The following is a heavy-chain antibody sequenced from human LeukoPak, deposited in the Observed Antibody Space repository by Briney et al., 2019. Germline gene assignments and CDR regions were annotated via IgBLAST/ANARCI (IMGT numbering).Heavy chain of an antibody. V-gene: IGHV3-48*02. D-gene: IGHD2-21*01. J-gene: IGHJ4*02. CDR3: VRDRAYSFDY. CDR1: GFTFSGYA. Sequence: PGGSLRPSCAASGFTFSGYAMNWVRQAPGKGLEWVSHIYISSSSNIISYADSVKGRFTISRDNAQNSLYLQMNGLRDEDTAVYYCVRDRAYSFDYWGQGILVTVSS. CDR2: ISSSSNII.